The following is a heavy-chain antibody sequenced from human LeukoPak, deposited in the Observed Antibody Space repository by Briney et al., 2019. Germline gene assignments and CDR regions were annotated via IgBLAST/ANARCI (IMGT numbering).Heavy chain of an antibody. CDR3: ARVPPSGSSVDY. J-gene: IGHJ4*02. D-gene: IGHD6-6*01. CDR2: INHSGST. Sequence: SETLSLTCAVYGGSFSGYYCSWIRQPPGQGLEWIGEINHSGSTNYNPSLKSRVTISVDTSKNQFSLKLSSVTAADTAVYYCARVPPSGSSVDYWGQGTLVTVSS. CDR1: GGSFSGYY. V-gene: IGHV4-34*01.